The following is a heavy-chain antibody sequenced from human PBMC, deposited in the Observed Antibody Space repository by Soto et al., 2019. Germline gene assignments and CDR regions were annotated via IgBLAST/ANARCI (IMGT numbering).Heavy chain of an antibody. V-gene: IGHV4-30-2*01. CDR3: ARGMTTVTTLDY. J-gene: IGHJ4*02. CDR1: GGSISSGGYS. CDR2: IYHSGST. D-gene: IGHD4-4*01. Sequence: QLQLQESGSGLVKPSQTLSLTCAVSGGSISSGGYSCSWIRQPPGKGLEWIGYIYHSGSTYYNPSPXSXXTISVDRSKNQFSLKLSSVPAADTAVYYCARGMTTVTTLDYWGQGTLVTVSS.